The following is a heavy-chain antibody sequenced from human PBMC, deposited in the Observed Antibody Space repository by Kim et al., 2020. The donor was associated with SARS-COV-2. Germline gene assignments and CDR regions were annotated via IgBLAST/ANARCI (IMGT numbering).Heavy chain of an antibody. Sequence: DYAAPVKGRFTISRDDSKNTLYLQMSSLKTEDTAVYYCTTGLLVTNFDYWGQGTLVTVSS. CDR3: TTGLLVTNFDY. J-gene: IGHJ4*02. V-gene: IGHV3-15*01. D-gene: IGHD2-21*02.